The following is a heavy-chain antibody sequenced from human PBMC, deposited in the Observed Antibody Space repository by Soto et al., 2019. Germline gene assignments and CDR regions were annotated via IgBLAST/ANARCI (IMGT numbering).Heavy chain of an antibody. Sequence: QVQLQESGPGLVKPSGTLSLTCAVSGGSISSSVWWSWVRQSPGKGLEWLGEVFHNGDTNYNPSLKSRVTMLVDTSRSQFSLDLHSVTPADTAVYYCTRKAWVRFDFWGQGSMVTVSS. V-gene: IGHV4-4*02. D-gene: IGHD3-16*01. CDR2: VFHNGDT. J-gene: IGHJ4*02. CDR1: GGSISSSVW. CDR3: TRKAWVRFDF.